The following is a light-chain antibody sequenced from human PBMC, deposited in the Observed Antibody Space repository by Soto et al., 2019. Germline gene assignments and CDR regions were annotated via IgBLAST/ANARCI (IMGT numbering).Light chain of an antibody. CDR2: GAS. V-gene: IGKV3-20*01. Sequence: EIVMTQSPATLSVSPGERATLSCRASQSFISNLAWYQQKPGQAPRLLIYGASSRATGIPDRFSGSGSGTDFTLTISRLEPEDFAVYYCQQYGSSPRTFGQGTKVDI. J-gene: IGKJ1*01. CDR3: QQYGSSPRT. CDR1: QSFISN.